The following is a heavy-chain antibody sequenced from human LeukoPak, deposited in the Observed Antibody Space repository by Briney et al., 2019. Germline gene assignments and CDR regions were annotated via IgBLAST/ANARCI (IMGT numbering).Heavy chain of an antibody. V-gene: IGHV1-46*01. Sequence: ASVKVSCKASGYTFTGYYIHWVRQAPGQGLEWMGMIYPRDGSTSYAQKFQGRVTVTRDTSTSTVHMELSGLRSEDTAVYYCARDQEGFDYWGQGTLVTVSS. CDR3: ARDQEGFDY. CDR1: GYTFTGYY. CDR2: IYPRDGST. J-gene: IGHJ4*02.